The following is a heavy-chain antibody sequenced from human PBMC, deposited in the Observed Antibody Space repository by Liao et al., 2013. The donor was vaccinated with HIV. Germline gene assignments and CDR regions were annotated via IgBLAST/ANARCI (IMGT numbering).Heavy chain of an antibody. J-gene: IGHJ4*02. V-gene: IGHV4-59*01. D-gene: IGHD2-8*02. CDR2: IYYSGST. CDR1: GGSISSYY. CDR3: AKNTGAWHIFDY. Sequence: QVQLQESGPGLVKPSETLSLTCTVSGGSISSYYWSWIRQPPGKGLEWIGYIYYSGSTNYNPSLKSRVTISVDTSKNQFSLKLSSVTAADTAVYYCAKNTGAWHIFDYWGQGILVTVSS.